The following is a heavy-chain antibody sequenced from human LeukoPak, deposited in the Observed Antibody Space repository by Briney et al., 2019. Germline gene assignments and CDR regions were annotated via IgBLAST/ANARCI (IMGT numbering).Heavy chain of an antibody. V-gene: IGHV3-30-3*01. CDR2: ISYDGSNK. D-gene: IGHD2-8*02. CDR1: GFTFSSYA. CDR3: ARDDLEFTGYYFDY. Sequence: GGSLRLSCAASGFTFSSYAMHWVRQAPGKGLEWVAVISYDGSNKYYADSVKGRFTISRDNSKNTLYLQMNSLRAEDTAVYYCARDDLEFTGYYFDYWGQGTLVTVSS. J-gene: IGHJ4*02.